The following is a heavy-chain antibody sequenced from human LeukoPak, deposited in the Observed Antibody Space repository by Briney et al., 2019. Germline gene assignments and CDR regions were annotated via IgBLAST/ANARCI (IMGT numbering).Heavy chain of an antibody. Sequence: GGSLRLSCTTFGFTFSGHVMTWVRQAPGQGLEWVSSITGTGGGTYYAESVKGRFTISRDNSRNTLYLQMNTLRADDTAIYYCATRAGVAVGGTVADYWGQGTLVTVSS. CDR3: ATRAGVAVGGTVADY. CDR2: ITGTGGGT. D-gene: IGHD6-19*01. J-gene: IGHJ4*02. V-gene: IGHV3-23*01. CDR1: GFTFSGHV.